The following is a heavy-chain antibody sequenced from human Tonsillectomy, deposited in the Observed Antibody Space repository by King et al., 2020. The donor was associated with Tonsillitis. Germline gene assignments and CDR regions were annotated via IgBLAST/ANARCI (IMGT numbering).Heavy chain of an antibody. J-gene: IGHJ5*02. Sequence: VQLQESGPGLVKPSETLSLTCTVSGGSISSYYWSWIRQPPGKGLEWIGYIYYSGSTNSNPSLKSRVTISVDTSKNQFALKLSPVTDADTAVYYCARGRRATFEFDPWGQGTLVTVSS. CDR2: IYYSGST. D-gene: IGHD3-16*01. CDR1: GGSISSYY. CDR3: ARGRRATFEFDP. V-gene: IGHV4-59*08.